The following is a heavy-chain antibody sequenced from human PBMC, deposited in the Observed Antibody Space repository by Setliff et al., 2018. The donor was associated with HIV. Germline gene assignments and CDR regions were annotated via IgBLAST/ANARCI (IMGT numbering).Heavy chain of an antibody. CDR2: IYPGDSDT. Sequence: PGESLKISCKGSGYSFTSYWIAWVRQMPGKGLEWMGIIYPGDSDTRYSPSFQGQVTISADKSISTAYLQWSSLKASDTAIYYCARHLSGNFWSDFDPFDIWGQGTMVTVSS. CDR3: ARHLSGNFWSDFDPFDI. V-gene: IGHV5-51*01. J-gene: IGHJ3*02. CDR1: GYSFTSYW. D-gene: IGHD3-3*01.